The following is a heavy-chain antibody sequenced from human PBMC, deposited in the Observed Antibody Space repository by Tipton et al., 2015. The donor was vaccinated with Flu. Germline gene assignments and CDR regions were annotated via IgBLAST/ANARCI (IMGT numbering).Heavy chain of an antibody. V-gene: IGHV3-53*01. CDR1: GFTVSSNY. CDR3: ARLPYGYNHAFDI. Sequence: SLRLSCAASGFTVSSNYMSWVRQAPGKGLEWVSVIYSGGSTYYADSVRGRFTISRDNSKNTLYLQMNSLRAEDTAVYYCARLPYGYNHAFDIWGQGTMVTVSS. J-gene: IGHJ3*02. D-gene: IGHD5-24*01. CDR2: IYSGGST.